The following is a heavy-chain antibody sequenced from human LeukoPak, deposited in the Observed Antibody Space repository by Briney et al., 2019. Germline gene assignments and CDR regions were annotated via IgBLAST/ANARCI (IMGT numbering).Heavy chain of an antibody. CDR2: ISYDGSNK. V-gene: IGHV3-30*04. CDR1: GFTFSSYA. Sequence: GGSLRLSCAASGFTFSSYAMHWVRQAPGKGLEWVAVISYDGSNKYYADSVKGRFTISRDNSKNTLYLQMNSLRAEDTAAYYCARGLDAFDIWGQGTMVTVSS. CDR3: ARGLDAFDI. J-gene: IGHJ3*02.